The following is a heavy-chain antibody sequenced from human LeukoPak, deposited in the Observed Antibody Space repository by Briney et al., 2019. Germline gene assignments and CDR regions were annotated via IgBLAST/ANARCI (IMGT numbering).Heavy chain of an antibody. Sequence: GGSLSRSCAPSRFTFSVNIMNVARQAPGKGLECVSTSSSSGSTIYYADSVKGRFTISRDNAKNSLYLQMNSLRAEDTAVYYCARDTMVQGLDYWGQGTLVTVSS. CDR1: RFTFSVNI. J-gene: IGHJ4*02. D-gene: IGHD3-10*01. CDR3: ARDTMVQGLDY. V-gene: IGHV3-48*04. CDR2: SSSSGSTI.